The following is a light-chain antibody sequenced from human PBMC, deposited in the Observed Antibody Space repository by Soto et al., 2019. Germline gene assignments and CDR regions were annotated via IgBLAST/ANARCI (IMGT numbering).Light chain of an antibody. CDR3: QQYNSYS. Sequence: DIPLTQSPSTLSASVGDRVTITCRASQGIRNDLGWYQQKPGKAPKLLIYAASSLQSGVPSRFSGSGSGTEFTLTISSLQPDDFATYYCQQYNSYSFGQGTKVDIK. V-gene: IGKV1-17*01. J-gene: IGKJ1*01. CDR2: AAS. CDR1: QGIRND.